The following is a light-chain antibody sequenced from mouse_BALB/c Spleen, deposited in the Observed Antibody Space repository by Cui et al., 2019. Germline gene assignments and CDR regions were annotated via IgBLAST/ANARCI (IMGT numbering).Light chain of an antibody. Sequence: TTVTQSPASLYMAIGEKVTTRCITSTDIDDDMNWYQQKPGEPPKLLISEGNTLRPGVPSRFSSSGYGTDFVFTIENMLSEDVADYYCLQSDTLPFTFGSGTKLEIK. CDR2: EGN. V-gene: IGKV17-121*01. CDR1: TDIDDD. J-gene: IGKJ4*01. CDR3: LQSDTLPFT.